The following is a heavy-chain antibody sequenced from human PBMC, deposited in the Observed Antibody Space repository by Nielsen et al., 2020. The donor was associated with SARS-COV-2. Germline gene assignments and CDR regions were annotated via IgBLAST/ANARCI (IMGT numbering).Heavy chain of an antibody. CDR1: GFTFSSYG. D-gene: IGHD1-1*01. J-gene: IGHJ4*02. Sequence: GESLKISCAASGFTFSSYGMHWVRQAPGKGLEWVSAISVSGSTTYYTDSVEGRFTISRDNSKNTLYLQMDSLKAEDTAVYYCGRDQGWKGNDYWGQGTLVTVSS. V-gene: IGHV3-23*01. CDR2: ISVSGSTT. CDR3: GRDQGWKGNDY.